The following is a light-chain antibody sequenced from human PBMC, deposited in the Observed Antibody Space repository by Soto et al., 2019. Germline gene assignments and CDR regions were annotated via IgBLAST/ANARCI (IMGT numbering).Light chain of an antibody. CDR2: LEGSGSY. Sequence: QAVVTQSSSASASLGSSVKLTCTLSSGHSSYIIAWHQQQPGKAPRYLMKLEGSGSYNKGSGVPDRFSGSSSGADRYLTICNLQFEDEADYYCETWDSNTHTVFGGGTKVTVL. V-gene: IGLV4-60*02. CDR3: ETWDSNTHTV. J-gene: IGLJ3*02. CDR1: SGHSSYI.